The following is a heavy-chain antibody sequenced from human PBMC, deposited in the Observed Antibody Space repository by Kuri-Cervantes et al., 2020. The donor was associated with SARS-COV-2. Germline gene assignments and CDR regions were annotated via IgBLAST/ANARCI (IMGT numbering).Heavy chain of an antibody. Sequence: GGSLRLSCAASGFTFSSYAMSWVRQAPGKGLEWVSVIYSGGSTYYADSVRGRFTISRDNSKNTLYLQMNSLRAEDTAVYYCARGAGISGWFDWGQGTLVTVSS. D-gene: IGHD6-19*01. CDR2: IYSGGST. CDR1: GFTFSSYA. J-gene: IGHJ4*02. CDR3: ARGAGISGWFD. V-gene: IGHV3-53*01.